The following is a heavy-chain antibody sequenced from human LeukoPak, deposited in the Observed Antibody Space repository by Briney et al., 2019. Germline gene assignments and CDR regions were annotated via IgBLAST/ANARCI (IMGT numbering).Heavy chain of an antibody. D-gene: IGHD2/OR15-2a*01. CDR1: GGSISSCY. Sequence: SETLSLTCTVSGGSISSCYWSWIRQPAGKGLEWIGRIYTSGSTNYNPSLKSRVTMSVDTSKNQFSLKLSSVTAADTAVYYCARGPASLWPIDYWGQGTLVTVSS. CDR3: ARGPASLWPIDY. J-gene: IGHJ4*02. V-gene: IGHV4-4*07. CDR2: IYTSGST.